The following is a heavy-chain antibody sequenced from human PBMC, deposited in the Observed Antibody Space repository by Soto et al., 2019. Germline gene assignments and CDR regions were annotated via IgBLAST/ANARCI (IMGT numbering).Heavy chain of an antibody. Sequence: GASVKVSCKASGYTFTRYSINWVRQAPGQGLEWVGWISNYNGDTKYAQKFQGRVTLTTDTSTTTTYMDLRSLTSDDTAVYFCARGDSTGSPTGWFDPWGQGTLVTVSS. J-gene: IGHJ5*02. CDR2: ISNYNGDT. V-gene: IGHV1-18*04. D-gene: IGHD6-19*01. CDR1: GYTFTRYS. CDR3: ARGDSTGSPTGWFDP.